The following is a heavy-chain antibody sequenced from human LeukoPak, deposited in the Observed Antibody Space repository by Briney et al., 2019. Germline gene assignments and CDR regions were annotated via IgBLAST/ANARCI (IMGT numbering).Heavy chain of an antibody. D-gene: IGHD1-1*01. Sequence: ASVKVSCKASGGTFNSYAISWVRQAPGQGLEWMGGIIPIFGTANYAQKFQGRVTITTDESTSTAYMELSSLRSEDTAVYYCARDDKQTGNDGWFDPWGQGTLVTVSS. J-gene: IGHJ5*02. CDR2: IIPIFGTA. V-gene: IGHV1-69*05. CDR3: ARDDKQTGNDGWFDP. CDR1: GGTFNSYA.